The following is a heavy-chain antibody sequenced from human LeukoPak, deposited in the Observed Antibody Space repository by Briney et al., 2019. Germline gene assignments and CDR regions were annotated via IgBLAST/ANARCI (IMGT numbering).Heavy chain of an antibody. CDR2: TSSSDAGT. CDR3: TRAGGLVRGVHYYYYMDV. CDR1: GFTLSTYA. V-gene: IGHV3-23*01. Sequence: GGSLRLSCAASGFTLSTYAMSWVRQTPGKGLEWVAATSSSDAGTYHADSVKGRFTISRDNSKNTLSLQMNSLRPEDTAVYYCTRAGGLVRGVHYYYYMDVWGKGTTVTISS. J-gene: IGHJ6*03. D-gene: IGHD3-10*01.